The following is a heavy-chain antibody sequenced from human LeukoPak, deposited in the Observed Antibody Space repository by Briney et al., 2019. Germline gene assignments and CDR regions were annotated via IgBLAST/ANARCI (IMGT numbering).Heavy chain of an antibody. D-gene: IGHD2-2*01. CDR3: AKALSASSYDY. CDR1: GFTFSSYT. V-gene: IGHV3-23*01. Sequence: GGSLRLSCAASGFTFSSYTMGWVRQAPGKGLEWVSDINPSGSATYYADSAKGRFTISRDNSKNTLYLQMNSLRAEDTAVYYCAKALSASSYDYWDQGTLVTVSS. J-gene: IGHJ4*02. CDR2: INPSGSAT.